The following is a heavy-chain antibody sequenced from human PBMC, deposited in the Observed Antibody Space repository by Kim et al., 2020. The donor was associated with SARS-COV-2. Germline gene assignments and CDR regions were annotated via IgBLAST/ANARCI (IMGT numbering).Heavy chain of an antibody. CDR2: SDN. V-gene: IGHV5-51*01. CDR3: ARLDGREDY. Sequence: SDNSNSPSVQGQVTITADKSISTAYLQWSSLKASDTAMYYCARLDGREDYWGQGTLVTVSS. J-gene: IGHJ4*02. D-gene: IGHD1-26*01.